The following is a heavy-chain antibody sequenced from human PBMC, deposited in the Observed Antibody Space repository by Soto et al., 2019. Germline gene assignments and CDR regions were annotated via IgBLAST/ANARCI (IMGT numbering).Heavy chain of an antibody. D-gene: IGHD5-12*01. J-gene: IGHJ4*02. CDR3: ATDLWEVATPTPPSYGY. Sequence: KPPASVKVSCKVSGYTLTELSMHWVRQAPGKGLEWMGGFDPEDGETIYAQKFQGRVTMTEDTSTDTAYMELSSLRSEDTAVYYCATDLWEVATPTPPSYGYWGQGTLVTVSS. CDR2: FDPEDGET. V-gene: IGHV1-24*01. CDR1: GYTLTELS.